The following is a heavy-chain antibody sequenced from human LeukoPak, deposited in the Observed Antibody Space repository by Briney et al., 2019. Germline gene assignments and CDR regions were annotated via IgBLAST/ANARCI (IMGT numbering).Heavy chain of an antibody. CDR1: GGSISSYY. D-gene: IGHD6-13*01. J-gene: IGHJ6*02. V-gene: IGHV4-59*08. CDR3: AGTPGYSSSWYDIYYYYYGMDV. CDR2: SYYNGST. Sequence: SETLSLTCTVSGGSISSYYWSWIRQPPGKGLEWIGYSYYNGSTKYNPSLKSRVTISVDTSKNQFSLKLSSVTAADTAVYYCAGTPGYSSSWYDIYYYYYGMDVWGQGTTVTVSS.